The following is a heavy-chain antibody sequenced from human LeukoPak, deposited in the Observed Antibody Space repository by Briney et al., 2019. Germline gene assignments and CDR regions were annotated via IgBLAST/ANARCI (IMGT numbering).Heavy chain of an antibody. CDR1: GFDFSNTG. CDR2: ISPTSTGR. Sequence: SGGSLRLSCVASGFDFSNTGMTWVRQAPGRGLEWVSTISPTSTGRHYLASVKGRFTISRDNSKNTLSLEINSLRADDTATYYCARDAGGAWPFDYWGQGTRVIVSS. D-gene: IGHD4-17*01. CDR3: ARDAGGAWPFDY. J-gene: IGHJ4*02. V-gene: IGHV3-23*01.